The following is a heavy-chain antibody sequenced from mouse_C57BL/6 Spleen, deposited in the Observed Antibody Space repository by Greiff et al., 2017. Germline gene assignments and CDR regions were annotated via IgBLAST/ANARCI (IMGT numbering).Heavy chain of an antibody. V-gene: IGHV1-69*01. CDR2: IDPSDSYT. D-gene: IGHD2-4*01. CDR1: GYTFTSYW. CDR3: ARRDDYDVTAMDY. J-gene: IGHJ4*01. Sequence: VQLQQPGAELVMPGASVKLSCKASGYTFTSYWMHWVKQRPGQGLEWIGEIDPSDSYTNYNQKFKGKSTLTVDKSSSTAYMQLSSLTSEDSAVYYCARRDDYDVTAMDYWGQGTSVTVSS.